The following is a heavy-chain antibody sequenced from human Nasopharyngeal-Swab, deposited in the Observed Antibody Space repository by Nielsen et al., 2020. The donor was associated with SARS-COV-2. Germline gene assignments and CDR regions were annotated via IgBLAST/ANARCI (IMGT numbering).Heavy chain of an antibody. CDR3: VRRAFSASYFYFDY. V-gene: IGHV5-51*01. J-gene: IGHJ4*02. Sequence: KASCKGSGYIFTSYWIGWVRQMSGKGLEWMGIIYPADSDSRYSLPFQGQVSISVDKSISTAYLQWNTLKASDTAIYYCVRRAFSASYFYFDYWGPGTLVTVSS. D-gene: IGHD1-26*01. CDR2: IYPADSDS. CDR1: GYIFTSYW.